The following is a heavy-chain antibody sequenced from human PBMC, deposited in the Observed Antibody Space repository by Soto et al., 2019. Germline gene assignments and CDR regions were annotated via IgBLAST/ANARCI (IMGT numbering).Heavy chain of an antibody. CDR1: GFTFSSYS. CDR2: ISSSSSYI. D-gene: IGHD5-12*01. CDR3: ARSGYAYYFDY. J-gene: IGHJ4*02. V-gene: IGHV3-21*01. Sequence: EVQLVESGGGLVKPGGSLRLSCAASGFTFSSYSMNWVRQAPGKGLEWVSSISSSSSYIYYADSVKGRFTISRDNVKNSLYLQMNSLRAEDTAVYYCARSGYAYYFDYWGQGTLVTVSS.